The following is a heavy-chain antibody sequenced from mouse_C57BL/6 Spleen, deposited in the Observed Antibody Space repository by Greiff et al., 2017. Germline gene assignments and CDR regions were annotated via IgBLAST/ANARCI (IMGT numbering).Heavy chain of an antibody. CDR1: GYTFTSYW. V-gene: IGHV1-64*01. D-gene: IGHD1-1*01. J-gene: IGHJ2*01. CDR2: IHPNSGST. CDR3: ARFYGSTLDFDY. Sequence: QVQLQQPGAELVKPGASVKLSCKASGYTFTSYWMHWVKQRPGQGLEWIGMIHPNSGSTNYNEKFKSKATLSVDKSSSTAYMQLSSLTSEDSAVYYCARFYGSTLDFDYWGQGTTLTVSS.